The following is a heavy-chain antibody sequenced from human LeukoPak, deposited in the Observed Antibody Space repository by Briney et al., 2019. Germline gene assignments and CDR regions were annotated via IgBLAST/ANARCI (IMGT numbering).Heavy chain of an antibody. Sequence: GASVKVSCKASGYTFTSYYMHWVRQAPGQGLEWMGIINPSGGSTSYAQKFQGRVTVTRDMSTSTVYMELSSLRSEDTAVYYCARASVAGPWFDPWGQGTLVTVSS. CDR2: INPSGGST. CDR1: GYTFTSYY. J-gene: IGHJ5*02. V-gene: IGHV1-46*01. D-gene: IGHD6-13*01. CDR3: ARASVAGPWFDP.